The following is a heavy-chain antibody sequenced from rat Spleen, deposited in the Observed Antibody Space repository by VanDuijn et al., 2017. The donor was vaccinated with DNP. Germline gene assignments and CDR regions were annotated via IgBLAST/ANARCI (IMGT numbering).Heavy chain of an antibody. CDR3: TTTNNWFAY. CDR2: ISPSAGST. Sequence: EVQLVETGGGLVQPGGSLKLSCAASGFTFSDYYMAWVRQAPTKGLEWVASISPSAGSTYYRDSVKGRFTVSRDNAATTLYFHMDSLTSEDTATYYCTTTNNWFAYWGQGTLVTVSS. J-gene: IGHJ3*01. CDR1: GFTFSDYY. V-gene: IGHV5-27*01.